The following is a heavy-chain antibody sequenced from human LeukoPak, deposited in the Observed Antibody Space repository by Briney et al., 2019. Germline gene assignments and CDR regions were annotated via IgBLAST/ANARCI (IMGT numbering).Heavy chain of an antibody. J-gene: IGHJ6*03. CDR1: GFTFNTYA. Sequence: GGSLRLSCAASGFTFNTYAMRWVRQAPGKGLEWVSTISGSGGSTSYADSVKGRFTISRDNSKNTLYLQMNSLRAEDTAVYYCAKGSIGYCSSTSCGWNYYYYYMDVWGKGTTVTVSS. D-gene: IGHD2-2*01. V-gene: IGHV3-23*01. CDR2: ISGSGGST. CDR3: AKGSIGYCSSTSCGWNYYYYYMDV.